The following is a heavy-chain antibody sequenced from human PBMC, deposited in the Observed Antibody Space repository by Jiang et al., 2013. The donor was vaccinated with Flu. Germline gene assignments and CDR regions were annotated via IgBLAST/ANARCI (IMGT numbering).Heavy chain of an antibody. CDR2: INAGNGNT. CDR3: ARVVKVGATGLGY. V-gene: IGHV1-3*01. D-gene: IGHD1-26*01. CDR1: GYTFTSYA. Sequence: GAEVKKPGASVKVSCKASGYTFTSYAMHWVRQAPGQRLEWMGRINAGNGNTKYSQKFQGRVTITRDTSASTAYMELSSLRSEDTAVYYCARVVKVGATGLGYWGQGTLVTVSS. J-gene: IGHJ4*02.